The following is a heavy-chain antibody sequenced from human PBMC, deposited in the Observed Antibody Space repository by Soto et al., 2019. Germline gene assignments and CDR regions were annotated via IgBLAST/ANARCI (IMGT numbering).Heavy chain of an antibody. J-gene: IGHJ5*02. CDR3: AKHQGTWAAWFDP. CDR1: RFTFSSYG. D-gene: IGHD3-10*01. V-gene: IGHV3-30*18. Sequence: VQLLESGGGVIQPGRSLRLSCAASRFTFSSYGMHWVRQAPGKGLDWVAVISSDGNEEYYADSVRGRFTISRDNSKNTLYLQMNSLKPEDTAVYYCAKHQGTWAAWFDPWGQGTLVTVSS. CDR2: ISSDGNEE.